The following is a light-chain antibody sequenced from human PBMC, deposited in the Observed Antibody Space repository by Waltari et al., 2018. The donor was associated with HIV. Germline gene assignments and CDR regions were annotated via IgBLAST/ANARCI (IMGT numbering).Light chain of an antibody. Sequence: DIVMTQSPDSLAVSLGERATINCKSSQSVLYSSDNKNYLAWYQQKAGQPPKLLIYWASTRESRVPDRFSGSGSGTDFTLTISSLQAEDVAFYYCQQYYTTVPLTFGGGTKVEIK. CDR3: QQYYTTVPLT. CDR2: WAS. CDR1: QSVLYSSDNKNY. V-gene: IGKV4-1*01. J-gene: IGKJ4*01.